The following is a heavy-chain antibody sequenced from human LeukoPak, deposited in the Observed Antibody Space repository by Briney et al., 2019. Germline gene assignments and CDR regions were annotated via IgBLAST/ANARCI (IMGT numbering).Heavy chain of an antibody. J-gene: IGHJ3*02. Sequence: PGGSLRLSCAASEFSVGSNYMTWVRQAPGKGLEWVSLIYSGGSTYYADSVKGRFTISRDNSKNTLYLQMNSLRAEDTAVYYCAKRLRWTPDAFDIWGQGTMVTVSS. D-gene: IGHD4-23*01. CDR3: AKRLRWTPDAFDI. V-gene: IGHV3-53*01. CDR1: EFSVGSNY. CDR2: IYSGGST.